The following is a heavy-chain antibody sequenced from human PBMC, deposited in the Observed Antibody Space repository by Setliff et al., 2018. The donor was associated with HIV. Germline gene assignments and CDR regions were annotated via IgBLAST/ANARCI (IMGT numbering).Heavy chain of an antibody. D-gene: IGHD3-10*01. V-gene: IGHV4-59*08. Sequence: TSETLSLTCTVSGGSISSYYWSWIRQPPGKGLEWIGYIYYSGSTNYNPSLESRVTISLDTSKNQFSLRLTSVTAADTAVYYCARVRSYGSAYDAFDVWGPGTMVTVSS. CDR1: GGSISSYY. CDR2: IYYSGST. CDR3: ARVRSYGSAYDAFDV. J-gene: IGHJ3*01.